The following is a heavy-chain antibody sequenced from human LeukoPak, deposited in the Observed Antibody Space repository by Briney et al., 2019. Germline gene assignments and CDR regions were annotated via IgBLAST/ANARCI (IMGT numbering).Heavy chain of an antibody. CDR3: ARSNQADDY. Sequence: PGGSLRLSCAASGFTFSRYWMHWARQVPGKGLVWVSRINPGGSSIAYADSVKGRFTISRDNAKNTLYLQMDSLRAEDTAVYYCARSNQADDYWGQGTLVTVSS. V-gene: IGHV3-74*01. D-gene: IGHD1-14*01. CDR1: GFTFSRYW. J-gene: IGHJ4*02. CDR2: INPGGSSI.